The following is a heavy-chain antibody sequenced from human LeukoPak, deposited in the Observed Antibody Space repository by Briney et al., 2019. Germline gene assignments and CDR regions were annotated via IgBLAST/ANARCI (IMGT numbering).Heavy chain of an antibody. J-gene: IGHJ4*02. CDR1: GYTFTSYD. V-gene: IGHV1-8*01. Sequence: ASVKVSCKASGYTFTSYDINWVRQATGQGLEWMGWMNPNSGNTGYAQKFQGRVTMTRNTSISTAYMGLSSLRSEDTAVYYCARSSIIAAAGPYHFDYWGQGTLVTVSS. CDR2: MNPNSGNT. CDR3: ARSSIIAAAGPYHFDY. D-gene: IGHD6-13*01.